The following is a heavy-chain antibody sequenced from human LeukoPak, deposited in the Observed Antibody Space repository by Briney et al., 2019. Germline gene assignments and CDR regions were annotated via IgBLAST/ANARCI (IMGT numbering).Heavy chain of an antibody. CDR3: ARAHLPAATEYYFDY. D-gene: IGHD2-2*01. Sequence: SSETLSLTCTVSGGSISSGGYYWSWIRQHPGTGLEWIGYIYYSGSTYYNPSLKSRVTISVDTSKNQFSLKLSSVTAADTAVYYCARAHLPAATEYYFDYWGQGTLVTVSS. J-gene: IGHJ4*02. CDR2: IYYSGST. V-gene: IGHV4-31*03. CDR1: GGSISSGGYY.